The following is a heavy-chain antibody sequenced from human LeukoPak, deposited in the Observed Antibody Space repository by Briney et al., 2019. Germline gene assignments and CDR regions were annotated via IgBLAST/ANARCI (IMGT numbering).Heavy chain of an antibody. CDR1: GFTFSSYW. CDR3: ARDRGYSYGYNWFDT. D-gene: IGHD5-18*01. CDR2: IKQDGSEK. Sequence: GGSLRLSCAASGFTFSSYWMSWVRQAPGKGLEWVANIKQDGSEKYYVDSVKGRFTISRDNAKNSLYLQMNSLRAEDTAVYYCARDRGYSYGYNWFDTWGQGTLVTVSS. J-gene: IGHJ5*02. V-gene: IGHV3-7*05.